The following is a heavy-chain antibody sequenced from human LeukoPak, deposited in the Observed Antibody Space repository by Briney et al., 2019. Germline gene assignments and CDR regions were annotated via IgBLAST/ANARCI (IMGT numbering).Heavy chain of an antibody. CDR2: INPNSGGT. D-gene: IGHD1-1*01. CDR3: ARVGATGTTSPFDY. Sequence: AASVKVSCKASGYTFTGYYMHWVRLAPGQGLEWMGWINPNSGGTNYAQKFQGRVTMTRDTSISTAYMELSRLRSDDTAVYYCARVGATGTTSPFDYWGQGTLVTVSS. CDR1: GYTFTGYY. J-gene: IGHJ4*02. V-gene: IGHV1-2*02.